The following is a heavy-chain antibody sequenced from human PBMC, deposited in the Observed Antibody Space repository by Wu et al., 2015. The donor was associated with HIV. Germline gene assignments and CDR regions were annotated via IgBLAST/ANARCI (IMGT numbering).Heavy chain of an antibody. V-gene: IGHV1-2*02. CDR1: GYTFTSYD. J-gene: IGHJ6*02. CDR3: ARAAPYYYYGMDV. Sequence: QVQLVQSGAEVKKPGASVKVSCKASGYTFTSYDINWVRQATGQGLEWMGWINPNSGGTNYAQKFQGRVTMTRDTSISTAYMELSRLRSDDTAVYYCARAAPYYYYGMDVWGQGTTVTVSS. CDR2: INPNSGGT.